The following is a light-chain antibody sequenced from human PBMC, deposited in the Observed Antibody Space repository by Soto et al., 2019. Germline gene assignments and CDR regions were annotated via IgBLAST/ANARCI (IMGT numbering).Light chain of an antibody. J-gene: IGLJ1*01. CDR3: AAWDDSLNGPLYV. Sequence: QSVLTQPPSASGTPGQRVTISCSGSSSNIGSNTVNWYQQLPGTAPKRLIYSNNQRPSGVPDRFSGSKSGTSASLAISGLQSEDEADYYCAAWDDSLNGPLYVFGTGTKLTVL. CDR2: SNN. CDR1: SSNIGSNT. V-gene: IGLV1-44*01.